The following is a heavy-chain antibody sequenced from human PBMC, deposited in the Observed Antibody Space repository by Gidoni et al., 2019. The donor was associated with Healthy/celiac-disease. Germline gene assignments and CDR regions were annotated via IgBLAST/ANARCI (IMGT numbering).Heavy chain of an antibody. CDR1: GGSISSGDYY. V-gene: IGHV4-30-4*01. CDR3: ARDHRPYYDFWSGQAWFDP. D-gene: IGHD3-3*01. Sequence: QVQLQESGPGLVKPSQTLSLTCTVSGGSISSGDYYWSWIRQPPGKGLEWIGYIYYSGSTYYNPSLKSRVTISVDTSKNQFSLKLSSVTAADTAVYYCARDHRPYYDFWSGQAWFDPWGQGTLVTVSS. CDR2: IYYSGST. J-gene: IGHJ5*02.